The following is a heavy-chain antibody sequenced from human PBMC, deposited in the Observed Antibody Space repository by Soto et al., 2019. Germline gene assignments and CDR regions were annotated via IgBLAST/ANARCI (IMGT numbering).Heavy chain of an antibody. V-gene: IGHV1-69*06. D-gene: IGHD3-10*01. CDR1: GGTLSDHG. Sequence: QVQLEQSGAEVKKPGSSVKVSCKASGGTLSDHGVAWLRQAPGQGLEWMGGTIPVFNTAKYAQKFQGRVTVTADKFTNIAYMELSSLRSAATAFYFCARGVYGSGNYYTGPSAFDIWGQGTMVIVSS. CDR3: ARGVYGSGNYYTGPSAFDI. CDR2: TIPVFNTA. J-gene: IGHJ3*02.